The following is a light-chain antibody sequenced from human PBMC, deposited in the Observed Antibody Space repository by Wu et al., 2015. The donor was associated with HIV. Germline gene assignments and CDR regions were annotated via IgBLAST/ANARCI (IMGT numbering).Light chain of an antibody. CDR3: QQYDTSPV. CDR1: QTVYNY. CDR2: DAS. Sequence: EIVLTQSPATLSLSPGERATLSCRASQTVYNYFAWYQQRPGQAPRLLIKDASNRASGIPDRFSGGGSGTDFTLTISSLEPEDFAVYYCQQYDTSPVFGPGTKVTIK. J-gene: IGKJ3*01. V-gene: IGKV3-11*01.